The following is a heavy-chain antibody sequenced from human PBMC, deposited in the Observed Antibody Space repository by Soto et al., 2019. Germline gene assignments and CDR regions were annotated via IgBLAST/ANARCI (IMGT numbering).Heavy chain of an antibody. J-gene: IGHJ2*01. CDR2: LSGGGGST. Sequence: GGSLRLSCAASGFTFGAFAVAWVRQRPGNGLEWVSSLSGGGGSTYYNNSVRGRFTISRDNSNSTLFLQMNNLRAEDTAVYFCAKTPRATKVVTRYWYLDLWGRGTLVTVYS. D-gene: IGHD2-21*02. CDR3: AKTPRATKVVTRYWYLDL. CDR1: GFTFGAFA. V-gene: IGHV3-23*01.